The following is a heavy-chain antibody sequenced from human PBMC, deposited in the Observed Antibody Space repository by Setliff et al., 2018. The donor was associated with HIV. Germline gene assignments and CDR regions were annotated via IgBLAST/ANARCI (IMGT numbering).Heavy chain of an antibody. J-gene: IGHJ6*03. CDR1: GYTFTSYG. Sequence: ASVKVSCKASGYTFTSYGISWVRQAPGQGLEWMGWISGYNGNTNYAQNLQGRVTMTTDTSTKTAYMEVRSLRSDDTAVYYCARDRYYNSGSGHHHYYMDVWGKGTTVTVSS. CDR2: ISGYNGNT. CDR3: ARDRYYNSGSGHHHYYMDV. D-gene: IGHD3-3*01. V-gene: IGHV1-18*01.